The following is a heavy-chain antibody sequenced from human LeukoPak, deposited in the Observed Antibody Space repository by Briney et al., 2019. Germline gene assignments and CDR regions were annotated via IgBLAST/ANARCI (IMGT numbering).Heavy chain of an antibody. CDR3: ARVPLHPTISLFDY. CDR1: GFAVSSNY. CDR2: IYNDGRT. D-gene: IGHD1-14*01. Sequence: GGSLRLSCAASGFAVSSNYMSWVRQAPGRGLEWVSVIYNDGRTFYEDSVKGRFTMSRHNSQNTLFLQMDSLRAEDTAVYYCARVPLHPTISLFDYWGQGTLVTVSS. V-gene: IGHV3-53*04. J-gene: IGHJ4*02.